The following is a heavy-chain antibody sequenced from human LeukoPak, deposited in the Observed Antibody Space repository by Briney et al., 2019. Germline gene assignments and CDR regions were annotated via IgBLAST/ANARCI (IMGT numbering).Heavy chain of an antibody. V-gene: IGHV1-8*01. Sequence: ASVKVSCKASGYTFTTYDINWVRQATGQGLEWMGWMNPNSGNTGYTQKFQGRVTMTTDTSTSTAYMELRSLRSGDTAVYYCARDPQSTSDYDILTDNYYYYGMDVWGQGTTVTVSS. D-gene: IGHD3-9*01. CDR2: MNPNSGNT. CDR1: GYTFTTYD. J-gene: IGHJ6*02. CDR3: ARDPQSTSDYDILTDNYYYYGMDV.